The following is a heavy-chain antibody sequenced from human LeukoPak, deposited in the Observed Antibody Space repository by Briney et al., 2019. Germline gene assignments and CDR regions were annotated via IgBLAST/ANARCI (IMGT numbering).Heavy chain of an antibody. CDR1: GYPFSAHF. D-gene: IGHD3-10*01. J-gene: IGHJ4*02. Sequence: GASVKVSCKASGYPFSAHFLNWVRQAPGQGLEWMGRLDTTTGNPRYAQDFTGRFVFSLDTPVSTAYLQITSLKADDTAAYYCVRGTPTPGMDYWGQGTQVTVSS. V-gene: IGHV7-4-1*02. CDR3: VRGTPTPGMDY. CDR2: LDTTTGNP.